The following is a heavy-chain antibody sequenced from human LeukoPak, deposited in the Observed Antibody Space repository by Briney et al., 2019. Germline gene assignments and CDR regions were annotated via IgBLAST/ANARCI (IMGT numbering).Heavy chain of an antibody. V-gene: IGHV4-39*07. CDR3: ASRRDLRFHYYYYGMDV. Sequence: PSETLSLTCTVSGGSISSSSYYWGWIRQPPGKGLEWIGSIYYSGSTYYNPSLKSRVTISVDTSKNQFSLKLSSVTAADTAVYYCASRRDLRFHYYYYGMDVWGQGTTVTVSS. J-gene: IGHJ6*02. CDR2: IYYSGST. CDR1: GGSISSSSYY. D-gene: IGHD4-17*01.